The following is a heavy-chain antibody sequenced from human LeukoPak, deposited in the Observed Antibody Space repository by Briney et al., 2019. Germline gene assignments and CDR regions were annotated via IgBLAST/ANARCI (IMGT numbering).Heavy chain of an antibody. V-gene: IGHV4-39*07. J-gene: IGHJ4*02. CDR1: GGSISSSSYY. CDR3: AGIFFTVTTGGSFDY. Sequence: SSETLSLTCTVSGGSISSSSYYWGWIRQPPGKGLEWIGSIYYSGSTYYNPSLKSRVTISVDTSKNQFSLKLSSVTAADTAVYYCAGIFFTVTTGGSFDYWGQGTLVTVSS. CDR2: IYYSGST. D-gene: IGHD4-11*01.